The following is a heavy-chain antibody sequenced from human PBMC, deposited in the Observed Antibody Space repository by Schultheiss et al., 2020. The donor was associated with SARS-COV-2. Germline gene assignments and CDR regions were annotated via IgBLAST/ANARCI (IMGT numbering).Heavy chain of an antibody. CDR1: GFTFDDYA. CDR2: ISWNSGSI. J-gene: IGHJ6*02. CDR3: ARSSSGWPYYYYGMDV. D-gene: IGHD6-19*01. Sequence: GGSLRLSCAASGFTFDDYAMHWVRQAPGKGLEWVSGISWNSGSIGYADSVKGRFTISRDNSKNTLYLQMNSLRAEDTAVYYCARSSSGWPYYYYGMDVWGQGTTVTVSS. V-gene: IGHV3-9*01.